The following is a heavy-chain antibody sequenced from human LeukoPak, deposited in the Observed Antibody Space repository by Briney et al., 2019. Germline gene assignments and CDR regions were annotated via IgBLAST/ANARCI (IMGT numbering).Heavy chain of an antibody. Sequence: PGGSLRLSCAASGFTLSNYWIHWVRQTPGKGLVWVSPISSDGSTTNYADSVKGRFTISRDNAKNTLYLQMNSLRAEDTAMYYCARVGYYYDDNCDAFDIWGQGTMVTVSS. CDR3: ARVGYYYDDNCDAFDI. D-gene: IGHD3-22*01. CDR2: ISSDGSTT. CDR1: GFTLSNYW. V-gene: IGHV3-74*01. J-gene: IGHJ3*02.